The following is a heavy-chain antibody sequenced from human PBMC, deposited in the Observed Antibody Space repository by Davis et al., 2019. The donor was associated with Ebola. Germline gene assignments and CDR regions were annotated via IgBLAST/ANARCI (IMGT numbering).Heavy chain of an antibody. V-gene: IGHV3-73*01. CDR3: TGSGEVDY. CDR1: GFTFSGSA. D-gene: IGHD3-10*01. CDR2: IRSKANSYAT. J-gene: IGHJ4*02. Sequence: GESLKISCAASGFTFSGSAMHWVRQASGKGLEWVGRIRSKANSYATAYAASVKGRFTISRDDSKNTAYLQMNSLKTEDTAVYYCTGSGEVDYWGQGTLVTVSS.